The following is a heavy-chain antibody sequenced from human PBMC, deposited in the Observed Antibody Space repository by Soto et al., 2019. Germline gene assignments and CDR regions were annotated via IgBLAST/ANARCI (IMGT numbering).Heavy chain of an antibody. CDR2: IYYSGST. CDR1: GGSISSSSYY. V-gene: IGHV4-39*01. CDR3: ARGDYDILTGTFDY. Sequence: SETLSLTCTVSGGSISSSSYYWGWIRQPPGKGLEWIGSIYYSGSTYYNPSLKSRVTISVDTSKNQFSLKLSSVTAADTAVYYCARGDYDILTGTFDYWGQGTLVTVSS. J-gene: IGHJ4*02. D-gene: IGHD3-9*01.